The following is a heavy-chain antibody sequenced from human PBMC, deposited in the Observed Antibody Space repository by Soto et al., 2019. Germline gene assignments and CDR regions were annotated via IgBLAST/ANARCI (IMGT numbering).Heavy chain of an antibody. J-gene: IGHJ4*02. D-gene: IGHD6-13*01. Sequence: SETLSLTCTVSGGSISRYFYIWVRQPPGKGLEWIGSVYYTGTTDYNPSLKSRVTISVDTSKTQFSLNLRSVTAADTAVYSCARDLAAVPRAFDYWARGTLVTVSS. CDR1: GGSISRYF. CDR2: VYYTGTT. V-gene: IGHV4-59*01. CDR3: ARDLAAVPRAFDY.